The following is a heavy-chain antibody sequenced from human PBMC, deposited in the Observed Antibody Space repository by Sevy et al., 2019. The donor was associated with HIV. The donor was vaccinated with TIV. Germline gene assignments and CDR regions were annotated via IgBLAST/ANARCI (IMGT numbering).Heavy chain of an antibody. CDR3: ARDRDYDYIWGTFPYRDY. D-gene: IGHD3-16*01. CDR1: GYTFTSYG. J-gene: IGHJ4*02. V-gene: IGHV1-18*01. Sequence: ASVKVSCKASGYTFTSYGISWVRQAPGQGLEWMGWISAYKGHTNDAQKFQGRVTMTTDTSTFTAYMELRSLRYDDTAVYYCARDRDYDYIWGTFPYRDYWGQGTLVTVSS. CDR2: ISAYKGHT.